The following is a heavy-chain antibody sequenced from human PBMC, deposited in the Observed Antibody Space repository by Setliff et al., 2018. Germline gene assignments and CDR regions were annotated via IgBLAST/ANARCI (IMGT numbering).Heavy chain of an antibody. CDR3: AREQYYNFWSGYYGMDV. Sequence: PGGSLRLSCAASGFTFSSYGMNWVRQAPGKGLEWLSYISSSSTTIYYADSVKGRFTVSIDNAKNSLYLQMNSLRAEDTAVYYCAREQYYNFWSGYYGMDVWGQGTTVTVSS. D-gene: IGHD3-3*01. CDR2: ISSSSTTI. V-gene: IGHV3-48*01. CDR1: GFTFSSYG. J-gene: IGHJ6*02.